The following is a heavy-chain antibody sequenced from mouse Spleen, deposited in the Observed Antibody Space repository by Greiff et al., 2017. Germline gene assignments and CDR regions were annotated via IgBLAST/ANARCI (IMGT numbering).Heavy chain of an antibody. Sequence: EVKLMESGGGLVKPGGSLKLSCAASGFTFSSYAMSWVRQTPEKRLEWVATISSGGSYTYYPDSVKGRFTISRDNAKNTLYLQMSSLRSEDTAMYYCARQGYGNWFAYWGQGTLVTVSA. CDR3: ARQGYGNWFAY. V-gene: IGHV5-9-3*01. D-gene: IGHD2-10*02. J-gene: IGHJ3*01. CDR1: GFTFSSYA. CDR2: ISSGGSYT.